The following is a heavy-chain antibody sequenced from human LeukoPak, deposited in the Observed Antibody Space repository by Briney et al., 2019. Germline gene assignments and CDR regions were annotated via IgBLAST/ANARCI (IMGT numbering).Heavy chain of an antibody. Sequence: ASVKVSCKASGYTFTSNYIHWVRQAPGQGLEWMGMIYPRDGSTSYAQKFQGRVTVTRDTSTSTVHMELSGLRSEDTAVYYCARESSSNFDYWGQGTLVTVPS. V-gene: IGHV1-46*01. CDR1: GYTFTSNY. CDR3: ARESSSNFDY. J-gene: IGHJ4*02. D-gene: IGHD6-6*01. CDR2: IYPRDGST.